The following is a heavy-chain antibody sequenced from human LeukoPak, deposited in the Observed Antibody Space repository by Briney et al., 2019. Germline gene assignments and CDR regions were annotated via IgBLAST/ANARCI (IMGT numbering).Heavy chain of an antibody. CDR3: AKDGGGYTLAGYYFDY. D-gene: IGHD5-12*01. CDR1: GFTFSSSA. V-gene: IGHV3-23*01. Sequence: QPGGSLRLSCAASGFTFSSSAMSWVRQVPGKGLEWVSGISASGGSTYYADSVKGRFTISRDNSKNTLYLQMNSLRAEDTAVYYCAKDGGGYTLAGYYFDYWGQGTLVTVSS. CDR2: ISASGGST. J-gene: IGHJ4*02.